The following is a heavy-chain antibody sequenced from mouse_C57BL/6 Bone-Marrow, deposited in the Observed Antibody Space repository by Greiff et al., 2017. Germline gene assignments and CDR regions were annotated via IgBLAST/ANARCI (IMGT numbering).Heavy chain of an antibody. CDR2: IYPRSGNT. CDR1: GYTFTSYG. CDR3: ATPYYGSSLYAMDY. V-gene: IGHV1-81*01. Sequence: VQLQQSGAELARPGASVKLSCKASGYTFTSYGISWVKQRTGQGLEWIGEIYPRSGNTYYNEKFKGKATLTADKSSSTAYMELRSLTSGDSAVYFCATPYYGSSLYAMDYWGQGTSVTVSS. D-gene: IGHD1-1*01. J-gene: IGHJ4*01.